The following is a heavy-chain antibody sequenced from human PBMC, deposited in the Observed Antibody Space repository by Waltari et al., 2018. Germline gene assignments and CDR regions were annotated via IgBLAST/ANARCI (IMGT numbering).Heavy chain of an antibody. CDR1: GFTFSSYS. V-gene: IGHV3-48*01. CDR2: ISSSSSTI. CDR3: AREDGNPAYYYYGMDV. D-gene: IGHD2-2*01. J-gene: IGHJ6*02. Sequence: EVQLVESGGGLVQPGGSLRLSCAASGFTFSSYSMNWVRTAPGKGRDWVSYISSSSSTIYYADSVKGRFTISRDNAKNSLYLQMNSLRAEDTAVYYCAREDGNPAYYYYGMDVWGQGTTVTVSS.